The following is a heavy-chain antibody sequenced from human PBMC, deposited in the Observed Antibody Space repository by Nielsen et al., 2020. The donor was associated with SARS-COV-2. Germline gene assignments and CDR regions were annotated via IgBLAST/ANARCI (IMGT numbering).Heavy chain of an antibody. V-gene: IGHV3-23*01. J-gene: IGHJ6*02. CDR3: AKDPGITMVRGVMGYYYYGMDV. CDR1: GFTFSSYA. CDR2: ISGSGGST. Sequence: GGSLRLSCAASGFTFSSYAMSWVRQAPGKGLEWVSAISGSGGSTYYADSVKGRFTISRDNSKNTLYLQMNSLRAEDTAVYYCAKDPGITMVRGVMGYYYYGMDVWGQGTTVTVSS. D-gene: IGHD3-10*01.